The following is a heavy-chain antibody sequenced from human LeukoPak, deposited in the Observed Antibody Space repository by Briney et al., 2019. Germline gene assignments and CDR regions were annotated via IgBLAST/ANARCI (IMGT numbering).Heavy chain of an antibody. D-gene: IGHD2-8*01. CDR1: EFTLSSYW. CDR2: IKQDGSEK. J-gene: IGHJ3*02. CDR3: ARVNPLMAPGAFDI. Sequence: GGSLRLSCAASEFTLSSYWMAWVRQAPGKGLAWVANIKQDGSEKYYVDSVKGRFTISRDNARNSLYLQMNSLRAEDTAIFYCARVNPLMAPGAFDIWGQGTMVAVSS. V-gene: IGHV3-7*01.